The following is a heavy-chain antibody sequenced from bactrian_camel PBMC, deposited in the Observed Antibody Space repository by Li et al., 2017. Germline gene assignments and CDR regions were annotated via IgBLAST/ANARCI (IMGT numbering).Heavy chain of an antibody. J-gene: IGHJ6*01. CDR1: GLPYSLHY. CDR2: IGFDGSGI. Sequence: HVQLVESGGGLAQPGGSLRLSCAASGLPYSLHYMSWVRQAPGKGLEWVSSIGFDGSGIYYADSVKGRFTISRDNAKNTLYLQLNSLKTEDTATYYCAKDRNGGSWNVVPLADFGYWGQGTQVTVS. D-gene: IGHD6*01. CDR3: AKDRNGGSWNVVPLADFGY. V-gene: IGHV3S1*01.